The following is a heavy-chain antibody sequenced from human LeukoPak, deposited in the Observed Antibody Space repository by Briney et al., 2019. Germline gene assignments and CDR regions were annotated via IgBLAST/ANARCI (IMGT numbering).Heavy chain of an antibody. D-gene: IGHD3-22*01. Sequence: PGGSLRLSCAASGFTFSSYAMSWVRQAPGKGLEWVSAISGSGGSTYYADSVKGRFTISRDNSKNTLYLQMNSLRAEDTAVYYCAKSSPPATYDSSGYYYSRTRHPLDVWGQGTTVTVSS. CDR3: AKSSPPATYDSSGYYYSRTRHPLDV. J-gene: IGHJ6*02. V-gene: IGHV3-23*01. CDR1: GFTFSSYA. CDR2: ISGSGGST.